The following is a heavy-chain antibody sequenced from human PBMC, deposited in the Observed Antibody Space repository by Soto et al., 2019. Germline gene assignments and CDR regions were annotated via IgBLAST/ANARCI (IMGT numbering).Heavy chain of an antibody. V-gene: IGHV3-33*01. CDR1: GFDFKTYG. CDR3: ARESEDLTSNFDY. J-gene: IGHJ4*02. Sequence: QGQLVESGGGVVQPGRSLRLSCVASGFDFKTYGMHWVRQAPGKGLEWVAVIGFDGTNIHYSDSMRGRFTISRDNAKNAVYLEMNSLRAEDTAVYYCARESEDLTSNFDYWGQGTLVTVSS. CDR2: IGFDGTNI.